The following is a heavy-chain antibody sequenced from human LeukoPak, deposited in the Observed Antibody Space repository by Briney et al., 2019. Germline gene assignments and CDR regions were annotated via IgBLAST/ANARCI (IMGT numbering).Heavy chain of an antibody. CDR2: ISDSGGST. D-gene: IGHD3/OR15-3a*01. Sequence: GGSLRLSCTVSGITLSNYGMSWVRQAPGKGLEWVAGISDSGGSTNYADSVKGRFTISRDNPKNTLYLQMNSLRAEDTAVYFCAKRGVVIRVILVGFHKAAYYFESWGQGALVTVSS. V-gene: IGHV3-23*01. CDR3: AKRGVVIRVILVGFHKAAYYFES. CDR1: GITLSNYG. J-gene: IGHJ4*02.